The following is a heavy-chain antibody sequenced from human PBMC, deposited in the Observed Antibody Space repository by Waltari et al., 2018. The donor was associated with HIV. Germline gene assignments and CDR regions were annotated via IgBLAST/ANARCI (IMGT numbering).Heavy chain of an antibody. D-gene: IGHD5-12*01. Sequence: EVQVVESGGGLVKPGGSLRVSCASFQITFEVGWMTWVRQDPGKGVEWVGRIKSKRDGGATDYAASVKGRFVISRDDSQNTLYLQMSGLRTEDTAMYYCTTGGYPTEAFDVWGQGTMVTVSP. V-gene: IGHV3-15*01. CDR3: TTGGYPTEAFDV. J-gene: IGHJ3*01. CDR2: IKSKRDGGAT. CDR1: QITFEVGW.